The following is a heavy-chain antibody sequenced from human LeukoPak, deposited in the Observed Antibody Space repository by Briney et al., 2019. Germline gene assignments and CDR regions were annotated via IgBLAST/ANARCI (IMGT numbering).Heavy chain of an antibody. CDR2: INHSGST. J-gene: IGHJ3*02. V-gene: IGHV4-34*01. CDR1: GGSFSGYY. D-gene: IGHD4-11*01. CDR3: ARTARLQFFVGRPWLDI. Sequence: SETLSLTCAVYGGSFSGYYCSWIRQPPGKGLEWIGEINHSGSTNYNPSLKSRVTISVDTSKNQFSLKLSSVTAADTAVYYCARTARLQFFVGRPWLDIWGQGTMVTVSS.